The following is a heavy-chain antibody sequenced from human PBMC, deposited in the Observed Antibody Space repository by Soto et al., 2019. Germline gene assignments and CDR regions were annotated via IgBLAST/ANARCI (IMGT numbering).Heavy chain of an antibody. CDR1: GGSISGGGYY. Sequence: SETLSLTCTVSGGSISGGGYYWSWIRQHPGKGLEWIGYIYYSGSTYYNPSLKSRVTISVDTSKNQFSLKLSSVTAADTAVYYCARSARRSRFGLRTRRINFDYWGQGTLVTVSS. J-gene: IGHJ4*02. V-gene: IGHV4-31*03. CDR2: IYYSGST. CDR3: ARSARRSRFGLRTRRINFDY. D-gene: IGHD3-10*01.